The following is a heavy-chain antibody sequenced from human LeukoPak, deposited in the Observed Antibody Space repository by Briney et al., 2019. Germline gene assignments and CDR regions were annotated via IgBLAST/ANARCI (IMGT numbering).Heavy chain of an antibody. CDR2: ISSSSTSI. J-gene: IGHJ3*02. V-gene: IGHV3-48*02. CDR3: ARSRWDI. Sequence: GGSLRLSCAASGFTFSSYSMNWVRQAPGKGLEWVSYISSSSTSIHYADSVKGRFTISRDSAKNSLYLQMSSLRDEDTAVYYCARSRWDIWGQGTMVTVSS. CDR1: GFTFSSYS.